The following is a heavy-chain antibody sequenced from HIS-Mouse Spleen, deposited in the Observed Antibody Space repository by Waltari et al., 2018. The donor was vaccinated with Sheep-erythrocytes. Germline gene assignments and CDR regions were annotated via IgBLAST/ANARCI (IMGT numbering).Heavy chain of an antibody. CDR3: ARDRLGIFGY. V-gene: IGHV4-31*03. J-gene: IGHJ4*02. Sequence: QVQLQESGPGLVKPSQTLSLTCTVSGGSISSGGYYWSWIRQHPGKGLEWIGYIYYSGSTSYNPSLKGRVTISVETSKNQFSLKLSSVTAADTAVYYCARDRLGIFGYWGQGTLVTVSS. D-gene: IGHD7-27*01. CDR1: GGSISSGGYY. CDR2: IYYSGST.